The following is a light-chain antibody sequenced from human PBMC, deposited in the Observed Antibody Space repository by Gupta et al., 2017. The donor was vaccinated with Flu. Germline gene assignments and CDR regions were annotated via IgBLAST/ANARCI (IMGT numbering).Light chain of an antibody. J-gene: IGLJ1*01. CDR2: DNY. V-gene: IGLV3-21*02. CDR1: DIGSKS. Sequence: SSVLTPPPSLSVAPGQTARITCGGNDIGSKSVHWYQQKPGQAPVLVVYDNYDRPSGIPERFSGSNSGNTATLTISRVEAGDEADYYCQVWDSSDDHYVFGTGTKVTVL. CDR3: QVWDSSDDHYV.